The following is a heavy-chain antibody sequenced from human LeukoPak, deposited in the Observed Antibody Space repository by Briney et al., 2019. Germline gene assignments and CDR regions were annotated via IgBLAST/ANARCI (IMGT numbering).Heavy chain of an antibody. CDR2: VSANGGST. CDR1: GFTFSSYS. CDR3: AKDLEWLSYFDY. V-gene: IGHV3-23*01. D-gene: IGHD3-3*01. J-gene: IGHJ4*02. Sequence: GGSLRLSCAASGFTFSSYSMNWVRQAPGKGLEWVSSVSANGGSTYYADSVKGRFTISRDNSKNTLYLQMNSLRAEDTAVYYCAKDLEWLSYFDYWGQGTLVTVSS.